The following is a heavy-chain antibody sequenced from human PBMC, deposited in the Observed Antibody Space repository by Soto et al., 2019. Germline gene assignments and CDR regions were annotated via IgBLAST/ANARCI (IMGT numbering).Heavy chain of an antibody. CDR3: ARGFIGVTGTTDYYYGMDV. D-gene: IGHD1-20*01. CDR2: IYHSGST. CDR1: GGSISSSNW. V-gene: IGHV4-4*02. Sequence: SETLSLTCAVSGGSISSSNWLSWFLQPPWKGLEWIGEIYHSGSTNYNPSLKSRATISADKSKNQFSLKLSSVTAADTAVYYCARGFIGVTGTTDYYYGMDVWGQGTTVTVSS. J-gene: IGHJ6*02.